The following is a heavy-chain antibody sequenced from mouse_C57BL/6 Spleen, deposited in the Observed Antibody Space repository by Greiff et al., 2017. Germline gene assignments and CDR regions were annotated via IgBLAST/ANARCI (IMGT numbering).Heavy chain of an antibody. CDR1: GYTFTSYW. CDR3: ARSRWLRYAMDY. V-gene: IGHV1-50*01. Sequence: VQLQQPGAELVKPGASVKLSCKASGYTFTSYWMQWVKQRPGQGLEWIGEIDPSDSYTNYNQKFKGKATLTVDTSSSTAYMQLISLTSEDSAVYYCARSRWLRYAMDYGGQGTSVTVSS. J-gene: IGHJ4*01. D-gene: IGHD2-2*01. CDR2: IDPSDSYT.